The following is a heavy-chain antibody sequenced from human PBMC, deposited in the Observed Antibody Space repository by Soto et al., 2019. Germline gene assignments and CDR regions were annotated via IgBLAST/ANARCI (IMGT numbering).Heavy chain of an antibody. CDR2: INAGNGNT. Sequence: ASVKVSCKASGYTFTSYAMHWVRQAPGQRLEWMGWINAGNGNTKYSQKFQGRVTITRDTSASTAYMELSSLRSEDTAVYYCARVNYGSGSYYSRSFEYWGQGTLVTVSS. V-gene: IGHV1-3*01. CDR3: ARVNYGSGSYYSRSFEY. CDR1: GYTFTSYA. J-gene: IGHJ4*02. D-gene: IGHD3-10*01.